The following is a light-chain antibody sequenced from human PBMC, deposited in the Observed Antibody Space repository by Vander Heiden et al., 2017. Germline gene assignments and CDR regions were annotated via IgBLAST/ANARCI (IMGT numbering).Light chain of an antibody. Sequence: SSELTQPPSASVSPGQTARTTCSGDALPKQYAFWYQQKPGQAPVLVMYKDSERSSGIPDRFSGSSSGTTVTLTISGVQAEDEADYYCQSADSSGADVVFGGGTKLTVL. CDR1: ALPKQY. CDR2: KDS. J-gene: IGLJ2*01. CDR3: QSADSSGADVV. V-gene: IGLV3-25*03.